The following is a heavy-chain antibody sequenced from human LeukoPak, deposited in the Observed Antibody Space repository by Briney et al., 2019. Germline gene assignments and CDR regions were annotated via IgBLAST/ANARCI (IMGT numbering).Heavy chain of an antibody. V-gene: IGHV1-69*05. D-gene: IGHD6-6*01. J-gene: IGHJ4*02. CDR3: ARDPGFERIAARPGGSNYFDY. CDR2: IIPIFGTA. Sequence: SVKVSCKASGGTFSSYAISWVRQAPGQGLEWMGRIIPIFGTANYAQKFQGRVTITTDESTSPAYMELSSLRSEDTAVYYCARDPGFERIAARPGGSNYFDYWGQGTLVTVSS. CDR1: GGTFSSYA.